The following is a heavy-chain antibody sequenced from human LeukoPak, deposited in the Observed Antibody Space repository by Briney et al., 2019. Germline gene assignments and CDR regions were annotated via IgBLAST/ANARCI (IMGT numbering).Heavy chain of an antibody. CDR1: GFTFSNYS. J-gene: IGHJ4*02. V-gene: IGHV3-48*04. CDR3: ARGWSPVTSDFDY. CDR2: IRSSSNTI. Sequence: PGGSLRLSCAASGFTFSNYSMNWVRQAPGKGLEWVSYIRSSSNTIYYADSVKGRFTISRDNAKNSLYLQMNSLRAEDMAVYYCARGWSPVTSDFDYWGQGTLVTVSS. D-gene: IGHD4-17*01.